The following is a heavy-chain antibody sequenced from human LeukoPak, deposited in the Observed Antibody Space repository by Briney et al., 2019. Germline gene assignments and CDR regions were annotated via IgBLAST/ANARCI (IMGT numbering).Heavy chain of an antibody. D-gene: IGHD1-26*01. CDR3: AHIQRGSEVGAISSFDY. V-gene: IGHV2-5*02. J-gene: IGHJ4*02. Sequence: SGPTLVNPTQTLTLTCTFSGFSLSTNGVGVGWIRQPPGKALEWLALIYWDDDKRYSPSLKSRLTITKDTSKNQVVLTMTNMDPVDTATYYCAHIQRGSEVGAISSFDYWGQGTLVTVSS. CDR1: GFSLSTNGVG. CDR2: IYWDDDK.